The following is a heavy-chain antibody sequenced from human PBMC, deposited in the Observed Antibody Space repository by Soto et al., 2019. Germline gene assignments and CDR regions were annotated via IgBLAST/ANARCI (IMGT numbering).Heavy chain of an antibody. CDR3: ARLGVMAAAGAPKDSYYYFGMDV. Sequence: SVKVSCKASGGTFSSYAISWVRQAPGQGLEWMGGIIPIFGTANYAQKFQGRVTITADESTSTAYMELSSLRSEDTAMYYCARLGVMAAAGAPKDSYYYFGMDVWGQGTTVTVSS. D-gene: IGHD6-13*01. J-gene: IGHJ6*02. V-gene: IGHV1-69*13. CDR1: GGTFSSYA. CDR2: IIPIFGTA.